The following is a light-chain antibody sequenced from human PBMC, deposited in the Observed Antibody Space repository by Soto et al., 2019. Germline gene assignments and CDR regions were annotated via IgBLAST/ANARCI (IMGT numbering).Light chain of an antibody. V-gene: IGKV3-11*01. Sequence: EIVLTQSPVTLSLSPGERTTLSCRASQSVTTFLARHQQKPYQTPRLLNYDVSSRATGIPARFNGSGSGTDFTLTISSLEPEDFAVDYCQQRINWPLTFGGVNKVEIK. CDR2: DVS. CDR1: QSVTTF. J-gene: IGKJ4*01. CDR3: QQRINWPLT.